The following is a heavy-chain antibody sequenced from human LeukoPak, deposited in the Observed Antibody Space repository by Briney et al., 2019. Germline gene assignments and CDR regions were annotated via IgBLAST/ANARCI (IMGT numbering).Heavy chain of an antibody. Sequence: SETLSLTCTVSGGSISSSRYYWGWIRQPPGKGLEWIGSIYYTGSTYYNPSLKSRVTISVDTSENQFSLKVSSVTAADTAVYYCARDGRPGETYRPLFDYWGQGTLVTVSS. CDR3: ARDGRPGETYRPLFDY. D-gene: IGHD2-21*01. J-gene: IGHJ4*02. CDR2: IYYTGST. CDR1: GGSISSSRYY. V-gene: IGHV4-39*07.